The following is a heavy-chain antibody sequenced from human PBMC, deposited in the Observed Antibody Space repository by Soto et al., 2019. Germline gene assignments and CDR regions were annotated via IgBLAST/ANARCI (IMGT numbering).Heavy chain of an antibody. J-gene: IGHJ4*02. V-gene: IGHV4-59*08. D-gene: IGHD6-19*01. CDR2: IYYSGST. Sequence: PSETLSLTCTVSGGYISSYYWSWIRQPPGKGLEWIGYIYYSGSTNYNPSLKSRVTISVDTSKNQFSLKLSSVTAADTAVYYCARHKSDSSGWYYFDYWGQGTLVTVSS. CDR1: GGYISSYY. CDR3: ARHKSDSSGWYYFDY.